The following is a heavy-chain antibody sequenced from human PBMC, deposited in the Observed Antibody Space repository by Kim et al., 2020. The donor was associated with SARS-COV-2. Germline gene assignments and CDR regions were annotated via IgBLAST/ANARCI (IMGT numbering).Heavy chain of an antibody. CDR3: ANIRGPYYYYGLDV. CDR1: GFTFSSYA. J-gene: IGHJ6*02. Sequence: GGSLRLSCAASGFTFSSYAMHWVRQAPGKGLEWVAVISYDGSNKYYADSVKGRFTISRDNSKNTLYLQMNSLRAEDTAVYYCANIRGPYYYYGLDVWGQGTTVTVSS. V-gene: IGHV3-30*04. CDR2: ISYDGSNK. D-gene: IGHD3-10*01.